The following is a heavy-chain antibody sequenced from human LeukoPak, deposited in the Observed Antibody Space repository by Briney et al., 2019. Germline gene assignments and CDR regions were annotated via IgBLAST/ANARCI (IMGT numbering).Heavy chain of an antibody. CDR1: GYSISSGYY. V-gene: IGHV4-38-2*02. CDR2: MYHSGSS. Sequence: PSETLSLTCTVSGYSISSGYYWGWIRQPPGKGLEWIGSMYHSGSSYYNPSLKSRVTFSVDTSKNQFSLKLSSVTAADTAVYYCARSSGSLFDYWGQGTLATVSS. J-gene: IGHJ4*02. CDR3: ARSSGSLFDY. D-gene: IGHD1-26*01.